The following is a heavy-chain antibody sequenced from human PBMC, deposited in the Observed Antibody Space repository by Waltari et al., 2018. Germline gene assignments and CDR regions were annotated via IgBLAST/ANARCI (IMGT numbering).Heavy chain of an antibody. V-gene: IGHV1-46*01. D-gene: IGHD3-9*01. CDR2: INPSGGST. CDR1: GYTFTRSY. Sequence: QVQLVQSGAEVKKPGASVKVSCKASGYTFTRSYMHWVRQAPGQGLEWMGRINPSGGSTSYAQKFQGRITMTRDTSTSTLYMELSSLRYEDTAVYYCARVGSSDWANFDYWGQGTLVTVSS. CDR3: ARVGSSDWANFDY. J-gene: IGHJ4*02.